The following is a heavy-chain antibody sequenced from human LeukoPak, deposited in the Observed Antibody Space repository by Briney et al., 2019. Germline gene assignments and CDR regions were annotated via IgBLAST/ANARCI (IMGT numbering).Heavy chain of an antibody. J-gene: IGHJ3*02. CDR3: AREMYSGMYNDAFDI. CDR1: GFTVSSNY. Sequence: QAGGSLRLSCTALGFTVSSNYMSWVRQAPGKGLEWVSVIRSDGSTNHADSVKGRFTISRDNSKNTLYLQMNNLRAEDTAMYYCAREMYSGMYNDAFDIWGQGTKVTVSS. D-gene: IGHD1-26*01. CDR2: IRSDGST. V-gene: IGHV3-53*01.